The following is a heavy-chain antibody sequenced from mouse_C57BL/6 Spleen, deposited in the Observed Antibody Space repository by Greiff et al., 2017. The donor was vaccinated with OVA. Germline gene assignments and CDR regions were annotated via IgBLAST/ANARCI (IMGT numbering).Heavy chain of an antibody. V-gene: IGHV1-5*01. CDR2: IYPGNSDT. J-gene: IGHJ2*01. Sequence: EVQLQQSGTVLARPGASVKMSCKTSGYTFTSYWMHWVKQRPGQGLEWIGAIYPGNSDTSYNQKFKGKAKLTAVTSASTAYMELSSLTNEDSAVYYCTRGYGSSRRFDYWGQGTTLTVSS. CDR3: TRGYGSSRRFDY. D-gene: IGHD1-1*01. CDR1: GYTFTSYW.